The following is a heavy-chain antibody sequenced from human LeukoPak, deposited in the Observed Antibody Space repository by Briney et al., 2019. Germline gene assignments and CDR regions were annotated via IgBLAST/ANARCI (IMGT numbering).Heavy chain of an antibody. CDR1: GGSISSSSYY. J-gene: IGHJ5*02. CDR3: ASVAAAGYNWFDP. Sequence: SETLSLTCTVSGGSISSSSYYWGWIRQPPGKGLEWIGSIYYSGSTYYNPSLKSRVTISVDTSKNQFSLKLSSATAADTALYYCASVAAAGYNWFDPWGQGTLVTVSS. D-gene: IGHD6-13*01. V-gene: IGHV4-39*07. CDR2: IYYSGST.